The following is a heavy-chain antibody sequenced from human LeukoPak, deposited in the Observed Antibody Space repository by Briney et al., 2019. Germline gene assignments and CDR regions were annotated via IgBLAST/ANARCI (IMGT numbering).Heavy chain of an antibody. J-gene: IGHJ4*02. D-gene: IGHD6-19*01. CDR2: ISYDGSNK. V-gene: IGHV3-30*04. CDR3: ASGILQWLSPNDY. CDR1: GFTFSSYA. Sequence: GRSLRLSCAASGFTFSSYAMHWVRQAQAKGLEWVAVISYDGSNKYYADSVKGRFTISRDNSKNTLYLQMNSLRAEDTAVYYCASGILQWLSPNDYWGQGTLVTVSS.